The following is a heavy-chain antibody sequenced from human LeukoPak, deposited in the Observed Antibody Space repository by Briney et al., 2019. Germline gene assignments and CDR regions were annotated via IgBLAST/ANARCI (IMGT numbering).Heavy chain of an antibody. V-gene: IGHV3-74*01. CDR2: INSDGSST. CDR3: VRDLSYDYDSSGYVDY. J-gene: IGHJ4*02. CDR1: GFTFSSYW. Sequence: GGSLRLSCAASGFTFSSYWMHWVRQAPGKGLVWVSHINSDGSSTSYADSVKGRFTISRNNAKNTLYLQINSLRAEDTAVYYCVRDLSYDYDSSGYVDYWGQGTLVTVSS. D-gene: IGHD3-22*01.